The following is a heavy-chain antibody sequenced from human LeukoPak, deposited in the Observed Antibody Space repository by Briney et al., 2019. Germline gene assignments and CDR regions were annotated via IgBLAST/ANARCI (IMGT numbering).Heavy chain of an antibody. CDR2: IYHSGTV. Sequence: PSETLSLTCSVSGDPISSLYWNWIRQPPGKGLEWIGFIYHSGTVTYNPSLKSRGTMSVDTSKNQVSLKLTSVTAADTAVYYCAKSRLGTDTSTVHSFVYWGQGILVTVSS. J-gene: IGHJ4*02. CDR3: AKSRLGTDTSTVHSFVY. D-gene: IGHD4-11*01. V-gene: IGHV4-59*11. CDR1: GDPISSLY.